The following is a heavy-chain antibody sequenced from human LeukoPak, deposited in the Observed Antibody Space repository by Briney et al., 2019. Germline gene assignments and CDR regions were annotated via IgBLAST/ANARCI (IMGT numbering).Heavy chain of an antibody. D-gene: IGHD3-16*01. CDR2: LNQDGNVW. CDR3: ARDWGWTTFDS. J-gene: IGHJ4*02. CDR1: GFTFSSHW. V-gene: IGHV3-7*01. Sequence: GGSLRLSCAASGFTFSSHWITWVRQAPGKGLEFVANLNQDGNVWNYVDSVRGRFTLSRDNAKNSVHLQLNSLRVEDTAVYYCARDWGWTTFDSWGQGTLVAVPS.